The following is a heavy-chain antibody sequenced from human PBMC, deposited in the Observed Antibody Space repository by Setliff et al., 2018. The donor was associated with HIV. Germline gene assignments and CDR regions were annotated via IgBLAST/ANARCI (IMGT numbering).Heavy chain of an antibody. V-gene: IGHV3-23*01. CDR2: IPGSGIST. D-gene: IGHD2-21*02. J-gene: IGHJ4*01. CDR1: GFTFSSDA. Sequence: GGSLRLSCAVSGFTFSSDAMTWVRQAPGKVLEWVASIPGSGISTYHADSVKGRFTIARDNSKNTLYLQMNSLRAEDTALYYCAREPSYCGHDCCSLLDYWGQGTQVTVSS. CDR3: AREPSYCGHDCCSLLDY.